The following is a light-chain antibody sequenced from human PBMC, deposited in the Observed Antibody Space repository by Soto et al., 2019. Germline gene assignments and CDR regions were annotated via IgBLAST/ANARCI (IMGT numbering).Light chain of an antibody. V-gene: IGLV1-40*01. CDR2: GNS. J-gene: IGLJ1*01. CDR1: SSNIGAGYD. Sequence: QSVLTQPPSVSGAPGQRVTISCTGSSSNIGAGYDVHWYQQLPGTAPKLLIYGNSNRPSGVPDRFSGSKSGTSASLAITGLQAEDEADDYCQSYDSSLSGAYVFGTGTRVT. CDR3: QSYDSSLSGAYV.